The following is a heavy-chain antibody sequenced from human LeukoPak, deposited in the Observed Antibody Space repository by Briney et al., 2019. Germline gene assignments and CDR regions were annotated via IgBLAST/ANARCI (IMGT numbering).Heavy chain of an antibody. V-gene: IGHV3-30*03. CDR2: ISYDGSNK. D-gene: IGHD5-24*01. Sequence: GGSLRLSCAASGFTFSSYGMHWVRQAPGKGLEWVAVISYDGSNKYYADSVKGRFTISRDNSKNTLYLQMNSLRAEDTAVYYCARVGDGYNWGGIFDYWGQGTLVTVSS. CDR3: ARVGDGYNWGGIFDY. J-gene: IGHJ4*02. CDR1: GFTFSSYG.